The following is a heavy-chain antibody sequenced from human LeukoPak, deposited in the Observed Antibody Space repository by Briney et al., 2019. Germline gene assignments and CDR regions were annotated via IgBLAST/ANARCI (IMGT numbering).Heavy chain of an antibody. J-gene: IGHJ4*02. Sequence: HPGRSLRPSCAASGFTFSSYAMHWVRQAPGKGLEYVSGSSSNGGSTYYADSAKGRFTISRDNSKNTLYLQMSSLRPEDTAVYYCVNQISGWVYWGQGTLVTVSS. CDR3: VNQISGWVY. D-gene: IGHD6-19*01. CDR2: SSSNGGST. CDR1: GFTFSSYA. V-gene: IGHV3-64D*06.